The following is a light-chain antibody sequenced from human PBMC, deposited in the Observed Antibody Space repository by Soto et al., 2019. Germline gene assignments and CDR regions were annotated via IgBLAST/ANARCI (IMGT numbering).Light chain of an antibody. CDR2: GAS. V-gene: IGKV3-20*01. Sequence: EIVLTQSPGTLSLSPGERATLSCRASQSVSNSYLAWYQQKPGQAPRLLIYGASSRATGIPDRFSGSGSGTDFTLTNSSLEPEDFAVYYCQQYGSSPRTFGQGTKVEVK. J-gene: IGKJ1*01. CDR1: QSVSNSY. CDR3: QQYGSSPRT.